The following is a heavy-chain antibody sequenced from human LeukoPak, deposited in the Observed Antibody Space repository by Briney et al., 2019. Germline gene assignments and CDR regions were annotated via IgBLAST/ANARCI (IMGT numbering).Heavy chain of an antibody. J-gene: IGHJ1*01. CDR3: ARGPRAYYYGSGSFLDYFQH. V-gene: IGHV4-34*01. Sequence: SETLSLTCAVYGGSFSGYYWSWIRQPPGKGLEWIGEINHSGSTNYNPSLKSRVTISVDTSKNQFSLKLSSVTAADTAVYYCARGPRAYYYGSGSFLDYFQHWGQGTLVTVSS. D-gene: IGHD3-10*01. CDR1: GGSFSGYY. CDR2: INHSGST.